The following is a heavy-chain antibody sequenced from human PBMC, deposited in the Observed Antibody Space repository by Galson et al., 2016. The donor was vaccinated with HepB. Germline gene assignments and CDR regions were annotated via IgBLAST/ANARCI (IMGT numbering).Heavy chain of an antibody. CDR1: GFTFSSHA. V-gene: IGHV3-23*01. D-gene: IGHD1-20*01. Sequence: SLRLSCAASGFTFSSHALSWVRQAPGKGLEWVSGVGGSGESTYYAASVMGRFTISRDNSKSTLSLEMYSLRAEDTAVYYCAKSGNNWNLAAFFDSWGQGTLVTVSS. J-gene: IGHJ4*02. CDR3: AKSGNNWNLAAFFDS. CDR2: VGGSGEST.